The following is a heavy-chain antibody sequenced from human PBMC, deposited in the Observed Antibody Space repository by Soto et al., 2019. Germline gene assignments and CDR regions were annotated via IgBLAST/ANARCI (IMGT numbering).Heavy chain of an antibody. J-gene: IGHJ4*02. V-gene: IGHV3-33*01. CDR1: GFTFSNYG. D-gene: IGHD2-2*01. CDR3: ASRSPALDY. Sequence: QVQLVESGGGVVQPGRSLRLSCAASGFTFSNYGMHWVRQAPGKGLEWVAVIWNDGSKQYYADSVRGRFTISRDNSKNTLYLQMNSLRVEDTAVYFCASRSPALDYWGQGTLVTVSS. CDR2: IWNDGSKQ.